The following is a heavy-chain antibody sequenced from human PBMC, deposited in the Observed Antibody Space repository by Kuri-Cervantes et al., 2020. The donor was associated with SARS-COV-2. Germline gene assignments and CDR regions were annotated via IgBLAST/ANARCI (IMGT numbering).Heavy chain of an antibody. CDR3: ARHRPTSGYFQH. D-gene: IGHD2-2*01. Sequence: ESLKISCTVSGGSISSYYWSWIRQPPGKGLEWIGEINHSGSTNYNPSLKSRVTISVDTSKNQFSLKLSSVTAADTAVYYCARHRPTSGYFQHWGQGTLVTVSS. CDR1: GGSISSYY. J-gene: IGHJ1*01. V-gene: IGHV4-34*01. CDR2: INHSGST.